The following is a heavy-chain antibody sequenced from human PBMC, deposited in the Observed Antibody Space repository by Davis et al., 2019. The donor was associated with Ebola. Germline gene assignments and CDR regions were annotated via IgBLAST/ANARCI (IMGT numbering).Heavy chain of an antibody. CDR3: ARQESLYGYIDH. CDR1: GYSFTNHW. J-gene: IGHJ4*02. CDR2: IYPGDSDT. V-gene: IGHV5-51*01. Sequence: KVSCKGSGYSFTNHWIGWVRQMPGKGLEWMGIIYPGDSDTRYSPSFQGQVTISVDKSSSTAYLQWSSLKASDTATYYCARQESLYGYIDHWGQGTLVTVSS. D-gene: IGHD5-18*01.